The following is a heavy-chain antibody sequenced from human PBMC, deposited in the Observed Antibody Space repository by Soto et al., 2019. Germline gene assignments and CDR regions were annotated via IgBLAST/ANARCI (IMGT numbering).Heavy chain of an antibody. D-gene: IGHD3-3*01. CDR2: IYHGGTT. V-gene: IGHV4-4*02. J-gene: IGHJ4*02. Sequence: QVQLQESGPGLVKPSGTLSLTCAVSGGSISSSYWWNWVRQTPRGGLEWIGKIYHGGTTNYNPSLKNRGTISVDKSKNQFSLKLDSVAAADTAVYYCVSSLNYHFWGDGGRHFYFDYWGRGILATVSS. CDR3: VSSLNYHFWGDGGRHFYFDY. CDR1: GGSISSSYW.